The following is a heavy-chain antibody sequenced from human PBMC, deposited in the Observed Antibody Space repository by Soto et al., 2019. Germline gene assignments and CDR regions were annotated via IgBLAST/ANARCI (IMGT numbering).Heavy chain of an antibody. D-gene: IGHD6-13*01. J-gene: IGHJ5*02. CDR2: IYYSGST. CDR1: GVSISSYY. V-gene: IGHV4-59*01. CDR3: ASTPTGYSSSWYSWFDP. Sequence: PSETLSLTCTVSGVSISSYYWIWIRQPPGKGLEWIGYIYYSGSTNYNPSLKSRVTISVDTSKNQFSLKLSSVTAADTAVYYCASTPTGYSSSWYSWFDPWGQGTLVTVSS.